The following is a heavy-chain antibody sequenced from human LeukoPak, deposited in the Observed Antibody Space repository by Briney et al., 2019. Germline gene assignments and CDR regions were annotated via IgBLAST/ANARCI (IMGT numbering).Heavy chain of an antibody. CDR2: ISSSSSYI. V-gene: IGHV3-21*01. Sequence: PGGSLRLSCAASGFTFSSYSMNWVRQAPGKGLEWVSSISSSSSYIYYADSVKGRFTISRDNAKNSLYLQMNSLRAGDTAVYYCARDRLRAFSYDSSGYRAFDIWGQGTMVTVSS. CDR3: ARDRLRAFSYDSSGYRAFDI. CDR1: GFTFSSYS. J-gene: IGHJ3*02. D-gene: IGHD3-22*01.